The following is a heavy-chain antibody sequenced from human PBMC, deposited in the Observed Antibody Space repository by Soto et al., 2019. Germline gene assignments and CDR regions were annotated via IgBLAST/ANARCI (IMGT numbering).Heavy chain of an antibody. D-gene: IGHD2-15*01. CDR2: ISYDGSNK. CDR3: ARYRSGGSSYYYYGMDV. V-gene: IGHV3-30*03. CDR1: GFTFSSYG. J-gene: IGHJ6*02. Sequence: GGSLRLSSAASGFTFSSYGMQWVRQAPGKGLEWVAVISYDGSNKYYADSVKGRFTISRDNSKNTLYLQMNSLRAEDAAVYYYARYRSGGSSYYYYGMDVWGQGTTVTVSS.